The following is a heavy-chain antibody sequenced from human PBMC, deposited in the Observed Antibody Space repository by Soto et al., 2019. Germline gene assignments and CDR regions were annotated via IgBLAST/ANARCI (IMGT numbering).Heavy chain of an antibody. CDR1: GFIFSDRY. J-gene: IGHJ5*02. CDR3: ATIYMVEKFDH. Sequence: EVQLVESGGGLVQPGVSLRLSCAASGFIFSDRYMDWVRQTPGKGLEWLGRSRNRANSYSTEYAASVRGIFTISRDDSTNSLYLHMSRLKTDDTAVYYWATIYMVEKFDHRGQGILVTVSS. V-gene: IGHV3-72*01. D-gene: IGHD3-10*01. CDR2: SRNRANSYST.